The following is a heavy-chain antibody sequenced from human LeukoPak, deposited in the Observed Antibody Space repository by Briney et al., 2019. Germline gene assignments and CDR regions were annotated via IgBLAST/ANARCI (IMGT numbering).Heavy chain of an antibody. J-gene: IGHJ3*02. Sequence: GGSLRLSCAASGFTFSSYAMSWVRQAPGKGLEWVSAISGSGGSTYYADSVKGRFTISRDNSKNTLYLQMNSLRAEDTAVYYCARGAKWELLGGDTFDIWGQGTMVTVSS. D-gene: IGHD1-26*01. CDR1: GFTFSSYA. CDR2: ISGSGGST. V-gene: IGHV3-23*01. CDR3: ARGAKWELLGGDTFDI.